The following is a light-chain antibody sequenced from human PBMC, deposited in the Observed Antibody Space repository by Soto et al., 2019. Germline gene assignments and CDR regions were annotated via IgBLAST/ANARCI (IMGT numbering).Light chain of an antibody. J-gene: IGLJ1*01. CDR3: QSYDGTLSGSYV. Sequence: QSVLTQPPSVSGAPGQRVTISCTGSSSNIGAGYDVHWYQQLPGTAPKLIIYGTTSRPSGVPDRFSGSKSGTSASLAITGLQAEDEADYYCQSYDGTLSGSYVFGIGIRSP. CDR1: SSNIGAGYD. V-gene: IGLV1-40*01. CDR2: GTT.